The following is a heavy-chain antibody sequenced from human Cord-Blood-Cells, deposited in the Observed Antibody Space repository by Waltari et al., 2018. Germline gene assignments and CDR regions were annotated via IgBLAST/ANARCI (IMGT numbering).Heavy chain of an antibody. CDR1: GCSFTSYW. D-gene: IGHD6-13*01. Sequence: EVQLVQSGAEVKKPGESLKISCKGSGCSFTSYWIGWVRQMPGKGLEWMGIIYPGDSDTRYSPSFQGQVTISADKSISTAYLQWSSLKASDTAMYYCARHSLKAAAGTGFDYWGQGTLVTVSS. CDR3: ARHSLKAAAGTGFDY. J-gene: IGHJ4*02. CDR2: IYPGDSDT. V-gene: IGHV5-51*01.